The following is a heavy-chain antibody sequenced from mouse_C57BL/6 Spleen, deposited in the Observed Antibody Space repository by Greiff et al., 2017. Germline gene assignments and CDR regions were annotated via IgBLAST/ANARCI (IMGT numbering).Heavy chain of an antibody. Sequence: EVQLQQSGPELVKPGASVKIPCKASGYTFTDYNMDWVKQSHGQSLEWIGDINPNNGGTNYNQKFKGKATLTVDKSSSTAYMELRSLTSEDSAVYYGARMDGNYPYYAMGDWGQGTSVTVSS. D-gene: IGHD2-1*01. CDR2: INPNNGGT. J-gene: IGHJ4*01. CDR1: GYTFTDYN. CDR3: ARMDGNYPYYAMGD. V-gene: IGHV1-18*01.